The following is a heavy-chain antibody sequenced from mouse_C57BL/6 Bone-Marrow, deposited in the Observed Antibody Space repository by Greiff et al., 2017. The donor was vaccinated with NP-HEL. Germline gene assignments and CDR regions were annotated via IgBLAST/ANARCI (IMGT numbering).Heavy chain of an antibody. Sequence: QVQLQQSGPELVKPGASVKISCKASGYAFSSSWMNWVKQRPGKGLEWIGRIYPGDGDTNYNGKFKGKATLTADKSSSTAYMQLSSLTSEDSAVYFCARGDSSGPDYWGQGTTLTVSS. J-gene: IGHJ2*01. CDR2: IYPGDGDT. D-gene: IGHD3-2*02. V-gene: IGHV1-82*01. CDR3: ARGDSSGPDY. CDR1: GYAFSSSW.